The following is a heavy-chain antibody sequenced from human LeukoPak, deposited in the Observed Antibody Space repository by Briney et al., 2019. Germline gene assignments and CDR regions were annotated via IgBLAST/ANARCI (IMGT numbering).Heavy chain of an antibody. CDR2: IIPIFGTA. V-gene: IGHV1-69*01. D-gene: IGHD4-23*01. J-gene: IGHJ4*02. CDR3: ARGWLAETTVVTPYNY. CDR1: GGTFSNYA. Sequence: SVKASCKASGGTFSNYAINWVRQAPGQGLEWMGGIIPIFGTAHYSQKFQGRVTITAVDSMSTAYMELSSLRSEDTAVYYCARGWLAETTVVTPYNYWGQGTLVTVSS.